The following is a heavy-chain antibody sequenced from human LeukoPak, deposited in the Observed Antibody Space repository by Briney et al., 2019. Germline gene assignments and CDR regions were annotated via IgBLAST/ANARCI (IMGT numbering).Heavy chain of an antibody. CDR3: AWHRSSGWYSPAFDY. CDR1: GGTFSSYA. Sequence: SVKVSCKASGGTFSSYAISWVRQAPGQGLEWMGGIIPIFGTANYAQKFQGRVTISADESTSTAYMELSSLRSEDTAVYYCAWHRSSGWYSPAFDYWGQGTLVTVFS. CDR2: IIPIFGTA. J-gene: IGHJ4*02. V-gene: IGHV1-69*13. D-gene: IGHD6-19*01.